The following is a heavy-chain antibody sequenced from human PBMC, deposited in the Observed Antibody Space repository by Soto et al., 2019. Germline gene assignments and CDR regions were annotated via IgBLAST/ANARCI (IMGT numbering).Heavy chain of an antibody. CDR2: ISSSSSYI. J-gene: IGHJ4*02. CDR3: AREYYDFWSGSLGLIDY. D-gene: IGHD3-3*01. CDR1: GFTFSSYS. V-gene: IGHV3-21*01. Sequence: GGSLRLSCAASGFTFSSYSMNWVRQAPGKGLEWVSSISSSSSYIYYADSVKGRFTISRDNAKNSLYLQMNSLRAEDTAVYYCAREYYDFWSGSLGLIDYWGQGTLVTVS.